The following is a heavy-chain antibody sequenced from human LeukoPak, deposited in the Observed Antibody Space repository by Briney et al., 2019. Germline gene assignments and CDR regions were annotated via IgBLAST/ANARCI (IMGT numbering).Heavy chain of an antibody. J-gene: IGHJ5*02. D-gene: IGHD2-2*01. CDR3: ARGGVVPAAMAGNWFDP. CDR1: GGTFSSYA. Sequence: SVKVSCKASGGTFSSYAISWVRQAPGQGLEWMGRIIPILGIANYAQKFQGRVTITADKSTSTAYMELSSLRPEDTAVYYCARGGVVPAAMAGNWFDPWGQGTRVTVSS. V-gene: IGHV1-69*04. CDR2: IIPILGIA.